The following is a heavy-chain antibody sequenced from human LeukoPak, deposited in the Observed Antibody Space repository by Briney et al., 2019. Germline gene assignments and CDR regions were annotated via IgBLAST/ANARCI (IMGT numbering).Heavy chain of an antibody. J-gene: IGHJ6*02. V-gene: IGHV7-4-1*02. D-gene: IGHD2-21*01. Sequence: ASVKVSCKASGYSFSSYAINWVRQAPGRGLEWMGCINTNTGNPTYAQGFIGRFVFSLDTSVSTAYLQISSLKADDTAVYYCARKHSVEWYPYYYYAMDVWGQGTTVTVSS. CDR3: ARKHSVEWYPYYYYAMDV. CDR2: INTNTGNP. CDR1: GYSFSSYA.